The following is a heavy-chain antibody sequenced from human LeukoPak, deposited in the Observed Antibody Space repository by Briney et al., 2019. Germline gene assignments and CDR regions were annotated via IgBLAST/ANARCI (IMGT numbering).Heavy chain of an antibody. D-gene: IGHD3/OR15-3a*01. V-gene: IGHV3-7*05. Sequence: GGSLRLSCVVSGFNFGGYWMGWVRQAPGRGLDCVANINLDGSETYYVDSVEGRFTISRDNAKNSLFLQMSSLRADDTAVYYCARLDWRSIEYWGPGSLVTVSS. CDR2: INLDGSET. J-gene: IGHJ4*02. CDR1: GFNFGGYW. CDR3: ARLDWRSIEY.